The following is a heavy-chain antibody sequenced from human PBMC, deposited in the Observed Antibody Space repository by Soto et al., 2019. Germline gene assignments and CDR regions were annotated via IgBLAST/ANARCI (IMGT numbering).Heavy chain of an antibody. CDR2: INPNSGDT. CDR3: AREASAVVSLAY. V-gene: IGHV1-2*02. J-gene: IGHJ4*02. Sequence: ASVKVSCKASGYIFTAYSMHWVRQAPGQGLEWLGWINPNSGDTIYAQKFQDRVTMTCDTSVSTAYLELSSLSSDDTALYYCAREASAVVSLAYWGQGTLVTVSS. CDR1: GYIFTAYS. D-gene: IGHD2-15*01.